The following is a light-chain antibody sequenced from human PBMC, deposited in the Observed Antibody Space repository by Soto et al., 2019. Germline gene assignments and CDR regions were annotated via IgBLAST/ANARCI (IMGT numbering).Light chain of an antibody. V-gene: IGLV1-44*01. CDR2: SSS. CDR1: SSNVGSNA. Sequence: QSVLTQSPSASGTPGQRVTISCSGSSSNVGSNAVNWYQQLPGTAPKLLIYSSSQRPPGVPDRVSGSKSGTSASLAISGLQSEDEADYYCAAWDDSLNGWVFGGGTKLTVL. CDR3: AAWDDSLNGWV. J-gene: IGLJ3*02.